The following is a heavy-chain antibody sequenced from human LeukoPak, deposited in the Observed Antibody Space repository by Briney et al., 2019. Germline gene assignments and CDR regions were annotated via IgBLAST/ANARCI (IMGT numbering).Heavy chain of an antibody. V-gene: IGHV4-34*01. CDR3: ARCIAARPPYSSYRAV. J-gene: IGHJ6*03. CDR1: GGSFSGYY. CDR2: INHSGST. D-gene: IGHD6-6*01. Sequence: PSETLSLTCAVYGGSFSGYYWSWIRQPPGKGLEWIGEINHSGSTNYNPSLKSRVTISVDTSKNQFSLKLSSVTAADTAVYYWARCIAARPPYSSYRAVGGKGTPVPVSS.